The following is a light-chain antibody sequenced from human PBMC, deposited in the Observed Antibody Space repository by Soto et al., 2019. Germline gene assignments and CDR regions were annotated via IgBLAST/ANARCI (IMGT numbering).Light chain of an antibody. J-gene: IGKJ5*01. V-gene: IGKV1-5*03. CDR2: KAS. CDR1: QSISSW. Sequence: DIQMTQSPSTLSASVGDRVTITCRDSQSISSWLAWDQQKQGKAAKLLICKASSLESGVPSRFSGSGSGTEFTHTIGNRQPDDFAIYYGQQYNSYSLTFGQGTRLEIK. CDR3: QQYNSYSLT.